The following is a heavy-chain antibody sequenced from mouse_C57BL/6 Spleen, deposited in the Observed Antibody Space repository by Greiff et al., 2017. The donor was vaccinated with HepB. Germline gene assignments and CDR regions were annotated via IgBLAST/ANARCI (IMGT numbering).Heavy chain of an antibody. Sequence: VQLQQPGTELVKPGASVKLSCKASGYTFTSYWMHWVKQRPGQGLEWIGNINPSNGGTNYNEKFKRKATLTVDKSSSTAYMQLSRLTSEDSAVYYCARWGDDGYPFAYWGQGTLVTVSA. D-gene: IGHD2-3*01. V-gene: IGHV1-53*01. J-gene: IGHJ3*01. CDR3: ARWGDDGYPFAY. CDR1: GYTFTSYW. CDR2: INPSNGGT.